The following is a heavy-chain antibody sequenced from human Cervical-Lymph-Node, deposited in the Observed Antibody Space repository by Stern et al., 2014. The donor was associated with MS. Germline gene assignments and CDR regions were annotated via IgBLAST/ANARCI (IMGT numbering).Heavy chain of an antibody. V-gene: IGHV2-5*02. J-gene: IGHJ4*02. D-gene: IGHD5-24*01. CDR1: GFSLNINKVA. CDR3: AHNRDGYFNR. Sequence: QVTLKESGPTLVKPTQTLTLTCTFSGFSLNINKVAVGWIRQPPGKALEWLALVYWDGDKRYSPSLKSRLNITKDTSKNRVVLTVTNVDPVDTATYYCAHNRDGYFNRWGQGTLVTVSS. CDR2: VYWDGDK.